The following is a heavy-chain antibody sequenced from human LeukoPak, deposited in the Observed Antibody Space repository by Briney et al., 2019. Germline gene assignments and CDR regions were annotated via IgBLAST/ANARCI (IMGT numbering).Heavy chain of an antibody. CDR3: ARRRNGMAV. CDR1: GFIFDDYG. Sequence: GGSLRLSCAASGFIFDDYGMSWVRQAPGKGVEWVSGINWNGGSTGYADYVKGRFTISRDNAKNSLYLQMNSLRAEDTALYPCARRRNGMAVWGQGTTVTVTS. CDR2: INWNGGST. V-gene: IGHV3-20*01. J-gene: IGHJ6*02.